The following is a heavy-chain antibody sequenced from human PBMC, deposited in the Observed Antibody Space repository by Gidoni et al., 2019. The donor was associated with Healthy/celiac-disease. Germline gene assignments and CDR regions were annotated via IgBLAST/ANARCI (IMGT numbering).Heavy chain of an antibody. Sequence: EVQLVQSGAEVKQPGESLKISCQGSGYSFTSYWIGWVRQLPGKGLEWLGIIYPGDSDNSYSPSFQGQVTISADKSISTAYLQWSSLKASDTAMYYCARPVRSVVGTLGAFDIWGQGTMVTVSS. CDR1: GYSFTSYW. D-gene: IGHD2-2*01. CDR2: IYPGDSDN. CDR3: ARPVRSVVGTLGAFDI. V-gene: IGHV5-51*01. J-gene: IGHJ3*02.